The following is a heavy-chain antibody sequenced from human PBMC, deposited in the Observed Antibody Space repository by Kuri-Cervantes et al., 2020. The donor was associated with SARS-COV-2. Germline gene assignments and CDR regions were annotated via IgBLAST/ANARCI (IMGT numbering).Heavy chain of an antibody. CDR1: GGTFSRNA. CDR2: IIPIFGAQ. CDR3: ARDVSNGNLGLYSFDY. D-gene: IGHD2-8*01. J-gene: IGHJ4*02. V-gene: IGHV1-69*13. Sequence: SVKVSCKASGGTFSRNAISWVRQAPGQGLEWMGGIIPIFGAQTNAQKFQGRVSIIADESTNTAYMELRSLRSEDTAIYYCARDVSNGNLGLYSFDYWGQGSLVTVSS.